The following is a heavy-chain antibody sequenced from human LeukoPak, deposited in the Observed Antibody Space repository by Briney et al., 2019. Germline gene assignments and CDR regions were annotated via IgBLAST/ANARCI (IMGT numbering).Heavy chain of an antibody. CDR1: GGSVSSSSYF. V-gene: IGHV4-39*01. J-gene: IGHJ4*02. CDR2: LYYSGST. D-gene: IGHD6-19*01. Sequence: SETLSLTCTVSGGSVSSSSYFWGWIRQPPGKGLQWIGSLYYSGSTYYNPSLKSRVTISVDTAKNQFSLKLSSVTAADTAVYYCARSHSIGWNLFDYWGQGTLVTVSS. CDR3: ARSHSIGWNLFDY.